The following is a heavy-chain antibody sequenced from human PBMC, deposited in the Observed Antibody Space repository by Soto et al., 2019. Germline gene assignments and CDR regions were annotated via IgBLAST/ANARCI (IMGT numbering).Heavy chain of an antibody. D-gene: IGHD3-22*01. CDR1: GYTFTGYY. V-gene: IGHV1-2*02. CDR3: VSQLPNYYDSTGYYPFDY. Sequence: GASVKVSCKASGYTFTGYYIHWVRQAPGQGLEWMGWINPNSGGTNYAQKFQGRVTMTRDTSISTAYMELSRLRSDDTAVYYCVSQLPNYYDSTGYYPFDYWGQGTLVPVSS. J-gene: IGHJ4*02. CDR2: INPNSGGT.